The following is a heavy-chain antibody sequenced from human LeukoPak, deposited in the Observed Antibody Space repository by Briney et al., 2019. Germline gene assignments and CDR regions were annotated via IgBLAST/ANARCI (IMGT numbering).Heavy chain of an antibody. V-gene: IGHV1-2*06. J-gene: IGHJ4*02. CDR1: GYTFTGYY. Sequence: ASVKVSCKASGYTFTGYYMHWVRQAPGQGLEWVGRINPNSGGTNYAQKFQGRVTMTRDTSISTAYMELSRLRSDDTAVYYCARDFVSSSWRRPFDYWGQGTLVTVSS. CDR3: ARDFVSSSWRRPFDY. CDR2: INPNSGGT. D-gene: IGHD6-13*01.